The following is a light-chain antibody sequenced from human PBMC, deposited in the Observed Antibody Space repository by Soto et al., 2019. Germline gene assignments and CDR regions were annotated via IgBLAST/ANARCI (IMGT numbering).Light chain of an antibody. CDR3: HHYET. Sequence: ETVMTQSPATLSVSPGEGATLSCRASQSVSSNLVWYQHRPGQAPRLLIYGASTRATDIPARFSGSGSGTEFTLTISRLEPEDFTVYYCHHYETFCQGTKVDIK. J-gene: IGKJ1*01. CDR2: GAS. CDR1: QSVSSN. V-gene: IGKV3-15*01.